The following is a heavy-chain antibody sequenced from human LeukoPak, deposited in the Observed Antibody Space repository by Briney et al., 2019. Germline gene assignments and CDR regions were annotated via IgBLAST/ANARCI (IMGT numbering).Heavy chain of an antibody. CDR3: ARHHIAVAGTYAFDI. CDR1: GGSISSYY. V-gene: IGHV4-59*08. Sequence: SETLSLTCTVSGGSISSYYWSWIRQPPGKGLEWIGYIYYSGSTNYNPSLKSRVTISVDTSKNQFSLKLSSVTAADTAVYYCARHHIAVAGTYAFDIWGQGTMVTVSS. D-gene: IGHD6-19*01. CDR2: IYYSGST. J-gene: IGHJ3*02.